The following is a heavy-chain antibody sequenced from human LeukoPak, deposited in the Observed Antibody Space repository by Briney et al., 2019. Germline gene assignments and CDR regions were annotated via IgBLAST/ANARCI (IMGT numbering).Heavy chain of an antibody. CDR1: GGSFSGYY. J-gene: IGHJ4*02. Sequence: SETLSLTCAVYGGSFSGYYWSWIRQPPGKGLEWIGEINHSGSTNYNPSLKCRVTISVDTSKNQFSLKLSSVTAADTAVYYCARGGDYWGQGTLVTVSS. CDR2: INHSGST. V-gene: IGHV4-34*01. CDR3: ARGGDY.